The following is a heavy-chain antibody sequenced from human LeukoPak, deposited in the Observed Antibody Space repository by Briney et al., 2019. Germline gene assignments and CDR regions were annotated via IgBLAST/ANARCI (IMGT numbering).Heavy chain of an antibody. V-gene: IGHV5-51*01. CDR2: IYPGDSDT. D-gene: IGHD3-10*01. Sequence: GESLKISCKGSGYSFTSYWIGWVRQMPGKGLEWMGIIYPGDSDTRYSPSFQGQVTISADKSISTAYLQWSNLKASDTAMYYCARRLTMVRGVLGGPFDYWGQGTLVTVSS. J-gene: IGHJ4*02. CDR1: GYSFTSYW. CDR3: ARRLTMVRGVLGGPFDY.